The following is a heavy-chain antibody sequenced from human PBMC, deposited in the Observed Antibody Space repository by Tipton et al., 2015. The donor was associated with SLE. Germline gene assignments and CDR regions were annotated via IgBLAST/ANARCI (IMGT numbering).Heavy chain of an antibody. CDR2: IYYSGST. CDR1: GGSISSGGYY. J-gene: IGHJ4*02. D-gene: IGHD6-13*01. CDR3: ARWGAAAGTSY. Sequence: TLSLTCTVSGGSISSGGYYWSWIRQHPGKGLEWIGYIYYSGSTYYNPSLKSRVTISVGTSKNQFSLKLSSVTAADTAVYYCARWGAAAGTSYWGQGTLVTVSS. V-gene: IGHV4-31*03.